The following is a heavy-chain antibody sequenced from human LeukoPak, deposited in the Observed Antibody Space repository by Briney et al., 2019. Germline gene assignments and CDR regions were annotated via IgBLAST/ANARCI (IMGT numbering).Heavy chain of an antibody. CDR1: GFTFSSYA. CDR2: ISGSGGST. Sequence: TGGSLRLPCAASGFTFSSYAMSWVRQAPGKGLEWVSAISGSGGSTYYADSVKGRFTISRDNSKNTLYLQMNSLRAEDTAVYYCAKDTLWFGEMGIDYWGQGTLVTVSS. J-gene: IGHJ4*02. V-gene: IGHV3-23*01. CDR3: AKDTLWFGEMGIDY. D-gene: IGHD3-10*01.